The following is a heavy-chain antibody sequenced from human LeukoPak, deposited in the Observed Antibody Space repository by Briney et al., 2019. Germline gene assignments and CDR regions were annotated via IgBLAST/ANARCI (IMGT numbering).Heavy chain of an antibody. CDR3: AKALRFGSYYFDY. CDR1: ASTFNAYA. J-gene: IGHJ4*02. CDR2: IIWNSASI. Sequence: PGGSLRLSCAASASTFNAYAMHCVRQPARNGLVWVSGIIWNSASIGYADSVKGRFTISRDNAKNSLYLQMNSLRAEDTALYFCAKALRFGSYYFDYWGQGTLVTVSS. D-gene: IGHD3-10*01. V-gene: IGHV3-9*01.